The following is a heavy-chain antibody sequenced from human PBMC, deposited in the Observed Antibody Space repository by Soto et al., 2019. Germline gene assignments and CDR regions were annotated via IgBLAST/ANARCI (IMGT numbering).Heavy chain of an antibody. D-gene: IGHD6-19*01. Sequence: QIYLVQSGAEVKKPGASVKVSCKASGYTFTSYGIIWVRQAPGQGLEWMGWINTKNGNTHYAQKLQGRVTMTTDTTTITAYMELRSLRTDHTAVYFCARDQAPYSNGWYYWGQGTLVTVSS. CDR1: GYTFTSYG. V-gene: IGHV1-18*01. CDR3: ARDQAPYSNGWYY. J-gene: IGHJ4*02. CDR2: INTKNGNT.